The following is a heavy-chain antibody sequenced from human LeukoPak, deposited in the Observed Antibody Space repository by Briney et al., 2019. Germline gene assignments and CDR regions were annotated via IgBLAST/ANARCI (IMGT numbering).Heavy chain of an antibody. J-gene: IGHJ4*02. CDR1: GGSISSGDYY. V-gene: IGHV4-30-4*01. D-gene: IGHD5-18*01. Sequence: KPSETLSLTCTVSGGSISSGDYYWSWIRQPPGQGPEWIGYISSSGSTYYNPSLKSRVTISVDTSKNQFSLRLSSVTAADTAVYYCARLGGYSYGSSYYFDYWGQGTLVTVSS. CDR3: ARLGGYSYGSSYYFDY. CDR2: ISSSGST.